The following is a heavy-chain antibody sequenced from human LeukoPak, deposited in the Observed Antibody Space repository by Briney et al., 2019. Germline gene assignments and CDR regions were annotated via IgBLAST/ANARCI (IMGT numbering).Heavy chain of an antibody. Sequence: GGSLRLSCAASGFIFTNYGMHWVRQAPGKGLEWVAFIRYDASHRYYADSVKGRFTISRDNSKNTLYLQMNSLRAEDSAVYYCAKDYYPSYYYYMDVWGKGTPVTVSS. J-gene: IGHJ6*03. CDR1: GFIFTNYG. D-gene: IGHD3-22*01. CDR2: IRYDASHR. CDR3: AKDYYPSYYYYMDV. V-gene: IGHV3-30*02.